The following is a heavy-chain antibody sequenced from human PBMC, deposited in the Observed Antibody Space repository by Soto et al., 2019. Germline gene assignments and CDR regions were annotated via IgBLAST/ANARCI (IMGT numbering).Heavy chain of an antibody. J-gene: IGHJ4*02. CDR1: GFTFSSYA. Sequence: GGSLRLSCAASGFTFSSYAMSWVRQAPGKGLEWVSAISGSGGSTYYADSVKGRFTISRDNSKNTLYLQMNSLRAEDTAVYYCAKDFGRGLWWPHWDYFDYWGQGTLVTVSS. V-gene: IGHV3-23*01. D-gene: IGHD2-21*01. CDR2: ISGSGGST. CDR3: AKDFGRGLWWPHWDYFDY.